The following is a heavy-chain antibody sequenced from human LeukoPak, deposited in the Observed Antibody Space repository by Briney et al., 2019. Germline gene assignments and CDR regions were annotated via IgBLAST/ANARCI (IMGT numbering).Heavy chain of an antibody. CDR2: IGGSGSTT. J-gene: IGHJ4*02. CDR1: ASTFSSYV. Sequence: GGSLRLSCAAPASTFSSYVMSWVRQAPGKGLEWISTIGGSGSTTYYADSIKGRFIISRDNSKNTLYLQMNSLRAEDTAVYYCAKGEAHAFWSGYYFDYWGQGTLVTVSS. V-gene: IGHV3-23*01. D-gene: IGHD3-3*01. CDR3: AKGEAHAFWSGYYFDY.